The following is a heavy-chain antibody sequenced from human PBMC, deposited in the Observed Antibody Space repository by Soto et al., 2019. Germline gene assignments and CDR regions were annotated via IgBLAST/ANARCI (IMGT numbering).Heavy chain of an antibody. CDR3: ARDVGLDSDDFFAY. CDR2: IRGDGGQT. D-gene: IGHD3-9*01. J-gene: IGHJ4*02. Sequence: GGSLRLSCTASGFTFTSYGMGWVRQAPGKGLQWVSTIRGDGGQTHYTDSVKGRFSISRDNSKNTVYLQMGSLRAEDTAMYFCARDVGLDSDDFFAYWGQGTQVTVSS. CDR1: GFTFTSYG. V-gene: IGHV3-23*01.